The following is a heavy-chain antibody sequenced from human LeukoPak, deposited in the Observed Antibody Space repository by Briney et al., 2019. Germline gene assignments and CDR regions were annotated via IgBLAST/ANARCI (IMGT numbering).Heavy chain of an antibody. J-gene: IGHJ4*02. CDR1: GFTFSSYA. CDR3: AKGTVTGYFPQYYFDY. CDR2: ISGSGGST. D-gene: IGHD3-9*01. V-gene: IGHV3-23*01. Sequence: GGSLRLSCAASGFTFSSYAMSWVRQAPGKGLEWGSAISGSGGSTYYADSVKGRFTISRDNSKNTLYLQMNSLRAEDTAVYYCAKGTVTGYFPQYYFDYWGQGTLVTVSS.